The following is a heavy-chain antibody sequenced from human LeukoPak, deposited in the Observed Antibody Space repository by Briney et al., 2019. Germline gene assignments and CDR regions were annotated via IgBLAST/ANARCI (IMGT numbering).Heavy chain of an antibody. CDR1: GGSISSYY. CDR3: ARHVEQWLTPFDY. J-gene: IGHJ4*02. Sequence: SETLSLTCTVSGGSISSYYWSWIRQSPGKGLEWIGYIYYSGRTNYNPSLKSRVTISVDTSKNQFSLRLSSVTAADTAVYYCARHVEQWLTPFDYWGQGTLVTVSS. CDR2: IYYSGRT. D-gene: IGHD6-19*01. V-gene: IGHV4-59*08.